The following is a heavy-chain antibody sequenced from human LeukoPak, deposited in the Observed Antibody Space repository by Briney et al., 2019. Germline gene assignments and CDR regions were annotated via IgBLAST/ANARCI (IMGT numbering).Heavy chain of an antibody. CDR2: IYYSGST. D-gene: IGHD3-9*01. Sequence: SETLSLTCTVSGGSISSSSYYWGWIRQPPGKGLEWIGSIYYSGSTYYNPSLKSRVTMSVDTSKNQFSLKLSSVTAADTAVYYCARRPVYYDILTGSDYWGQGTLVTVSS. CDR1: GGSISSSSYY. CDR3: ARRPVYYDILTGSDY. V-gene: IGHV4-39*01. J-gene: IGHJ4*02.